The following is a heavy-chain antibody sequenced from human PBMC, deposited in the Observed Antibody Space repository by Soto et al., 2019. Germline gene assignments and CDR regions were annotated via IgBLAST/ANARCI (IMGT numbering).Heavy chain of an antibody. V-gene: IGHV3-23*01. D-gene: IGHD5-18*01. Sequence: RRVIQTQGKGLEWVSAISGSGGSTYYADSVKGRFTISRDNSKNTLYLQMNSLRAEDTAVYYCAKGGGRGYSYGSDYYYMDVWGKGTTVTVSS. CDR3: AKGGGRGYSYGSDYYYMDV. CDR2: ISGSGGST. J-gene: IGHJ6*03.